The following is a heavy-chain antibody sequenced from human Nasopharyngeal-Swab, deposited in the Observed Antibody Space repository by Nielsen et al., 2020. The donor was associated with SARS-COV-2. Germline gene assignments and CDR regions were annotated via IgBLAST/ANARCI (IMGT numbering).Heavy chain of an antibody. D-gene: IGHD3-10*01. CDR3: ARDLGWFGGPRGMDV. V-gene: IGHV1-69*06. J-gene: IGHJ6*02. CDR2: IIPIFGTA. CDR1: GVTFSSYA. Sequence: SVKVSCKASGVTFSSYAISWVRQAPGQGLEWMGGIIPIFGTANYAQKFQGRVTITADKSTSTAYMELSSLRSEDTAVYYCARDLGWFGGPRGMDVWGQGTTVTVSS.